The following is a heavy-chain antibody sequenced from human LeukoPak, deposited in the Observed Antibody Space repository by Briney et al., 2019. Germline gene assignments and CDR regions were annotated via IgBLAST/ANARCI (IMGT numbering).Heavy chain of an antibody. Sequence: GGSLRLSCAASGFTFSSYSMNWVRQAPGKGLEWVSGSGSGGSTYYADSVKGRFTISRDNSKNTLYLQMNSLRAEDTAVYYCAKDFWSGYYPNYWGQGTLVTVSS. CDR3: AKDFWSGYYPNY. J-gene: IGHJ4*02. D-gene: IGHD3-3*01. CDR2: SGSGGST. V-gene: IGHV3-23*01. CDR1: GFTFSSYS.